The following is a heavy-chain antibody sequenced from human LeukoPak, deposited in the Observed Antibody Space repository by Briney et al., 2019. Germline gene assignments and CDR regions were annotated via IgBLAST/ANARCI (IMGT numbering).Heavy chain of an antibody. CDR3: ARERGYCGGDCFDAFDI. D-gene: IGHD2-21*02. J-gene: IGHJ3*02. Sequence: SVKVSCKASGGTFSSYAISWVRPAPGKGLEWMGGIIPIFGTANYAQKFQGRVTITADESTSTAYMELSSLRSEDTAVYYCARERGYCGGDCFDAFDIWGQGTMVTVSS. CDR2: IIPIFGTA. V-gene: IGHV1-69*13. CDR1: GGTFSSYA.